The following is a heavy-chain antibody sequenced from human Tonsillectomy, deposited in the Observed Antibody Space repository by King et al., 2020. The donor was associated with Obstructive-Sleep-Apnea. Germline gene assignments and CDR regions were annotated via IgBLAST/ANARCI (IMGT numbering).Heavy chain of an antibody. CDR3: AKRSSLWFGDPPGDYFDY. J-gene: IGHJ4*02. Sequence: VQLVESGGGLVQPGRSLRLSCAASGFTFDDYAMHWVRQAPGKGLEWVSGISWNSGSIGYADSVKGRFTISRDNAKNSLYLQMNSLRAEDTALYYCAKRSSLWFGDPPGDYFDYWGQGTLVTVSS. CDR1: GFTFDDYA. D-gene: IGHD3-10*01. V-gene: IGHV3-9*01. CDR2: ISWNSGSI.